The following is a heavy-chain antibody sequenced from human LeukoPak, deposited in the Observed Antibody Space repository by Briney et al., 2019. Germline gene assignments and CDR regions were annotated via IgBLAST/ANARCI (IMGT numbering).Heavy chain of an antibody. V-gene: IGHV4-39*01. CDR1: GASISNSTYY. J-gene: IGHJ4*02. CDR3: ARVVSVVGATFDY. CDR2: IYYSGSS. Sequence: SETLSLTCNVSGASISNSTYYWGWIRQPPGKGLEWVGSIYYSGSSYYNPSLKSRVTIFVDTSKNQFSLNLSSATAADTAVYYCARVVSVVGATFDYWGQGTLVTVSS. D-gene: IGHD1-26*01.